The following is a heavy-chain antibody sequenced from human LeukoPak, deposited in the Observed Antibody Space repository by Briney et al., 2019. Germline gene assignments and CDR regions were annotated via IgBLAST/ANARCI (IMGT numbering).Heavy chain of an antibody. CDR3: ARGALTIFGVVTPLGMDV. Sequence: GASVKVSCKASGYTFTSYDINWVRQATGQGLEWMGWMNPNSGNTGYAQKFRGRVTMTRNTSISTAYMELSSLRSEDTAVYYCARGALTIFGVVTPLGMDVWGQGTTVTVSS. V-gene: IGHV1-8*01. CDR2: MNPNSGNT. CDR1: GYTFTSYD. J-gene: IGHJ6*02. D-gene: IGHD3-3*01.